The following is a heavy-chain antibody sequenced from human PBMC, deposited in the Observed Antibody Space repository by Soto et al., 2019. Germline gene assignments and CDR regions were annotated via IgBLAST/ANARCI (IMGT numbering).Heavy chain of an antibody. V-gene: IGHV3-72*01. J-gene: IGHJ6*04. D-gene: IGHD2-2*01. CDR2: IKNKANSYTT. CDR3: TRVKLRSSAGGYRVLDV. CDR1: GFTFSDHY. Sequence: EVQLVESGGGLVQPGGSLRLSCAASGFTFSDHYMDWVRQAPGKGLEWVGRIKNKANSYTTEYAASVKGRFTISRDDSRNSLYLQMLSRRTEDTAVYYCTRVKLRSSAGGYRVLDVWGKGTTVTVSS.